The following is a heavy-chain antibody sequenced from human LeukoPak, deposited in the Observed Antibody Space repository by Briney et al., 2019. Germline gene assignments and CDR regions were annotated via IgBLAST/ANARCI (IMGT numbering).Heavy chain of an antibody. Sequence: ASVKVSCKASGYTFTTYYLHWVRQAPGQGLEWMAWINPNSGGTKYAQKFQGRVALTRDTSISTAYMELSRLKFDDTAVYYCATDIPRGWSLYWGQGTLVTVSS. J-gene: IGHJ4*02. CDR1: GYTFTTYY. CDR2: INPNSGGT. V-gene: IGHV1-2*02. CDR3: ATDIPRGWSLY. D-gene: IGHD6-19*01.